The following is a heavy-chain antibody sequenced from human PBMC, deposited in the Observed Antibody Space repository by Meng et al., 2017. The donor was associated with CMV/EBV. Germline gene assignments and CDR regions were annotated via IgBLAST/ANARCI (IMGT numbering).Heavy chain of an antibody. Sequence: GGSLRLSCAASGFTFSSYAMSWVRQAPGKGLEWVSAISGSGGSTYYADSVKGRFTISRDNSKSTLYLQMNSLRAEDTAVYYCAKDAHIVVVPAALYYWGQGTLVTVSS. CDR1: GFTFSSYA. J-gene: IGHJ4*02. CDR2: ISGSGGST. CDR3: AKDAHIVVVPAALYY. V-gene: IGHV3-23*01. D-gene: IGHD2-2*01.